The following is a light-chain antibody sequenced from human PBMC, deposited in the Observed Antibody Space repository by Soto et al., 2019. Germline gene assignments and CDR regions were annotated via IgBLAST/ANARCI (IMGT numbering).Light chain of an antibody. J-gene: IGKJ4*01. CDR2: AAS. Sequence: DVQMTQSPSSVSASVGDRVTITCRASQGIGTYLAWYQQQPGKAPKLLIYAASSLQSGVPPRFSGSGSGTDFPLTISSLHPEDFATYYCQQAHGFPLTFGGGTKVEIK. CDR3: QQAHGFPLT. CDR1: QGIGTY. V-gene: IGKV1-12*01.